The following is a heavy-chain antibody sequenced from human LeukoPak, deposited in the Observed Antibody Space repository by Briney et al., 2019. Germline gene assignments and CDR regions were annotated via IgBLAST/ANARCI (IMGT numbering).Heavy chain of an antibody. CDR3: ARNAYCDSTNCYAWFDP. J-gene: IGHJ5*02. CDR2: IVPHSGGT. V-gene: IGHV1-2*02. CDR1: GYTFTDYY. Sequence: ASVKVSCKVSGYTFTDYYIHWVRQAPGQGLEWMGWIVPHSGGTNYAQNYQGRITMTRDTSISTAYMELSSLRSDDTAVYYCARNAYCDSTNCYAWFDPWGQGTLVTVSS. D-gene: IGHD2-2*01.